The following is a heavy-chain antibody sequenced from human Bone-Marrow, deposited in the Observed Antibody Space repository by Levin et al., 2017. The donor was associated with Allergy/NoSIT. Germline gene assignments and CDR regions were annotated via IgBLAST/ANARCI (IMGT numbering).Heavy chain of an antibody. V-gene: IGHV4/OR15-8*02. D-gene: IGHD3-10*01. CDR1: GASTSNDDW. Sequence: SETLSLTCAVSGASTSNDDWWNWVRQSPGKGLEWIGEIYHGGNVNYNPSLKSRVLITLDKSKKQFSLILTSVTASDTAVYYCARDHETSGSWYFDLWGRGTLVTVSS. CDR3: ARDHETSGSWYFDL. CDR2: IYHGGNV. J-gene: IGHJ2*01.